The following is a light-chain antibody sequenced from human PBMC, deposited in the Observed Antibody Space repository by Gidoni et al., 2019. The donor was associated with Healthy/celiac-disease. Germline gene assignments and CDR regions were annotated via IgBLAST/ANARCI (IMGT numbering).Light chain of an antibody. CDR3: QQYNNWQPWT. Sequence: IVMTQSPATLSVSTGERATLSCRASQSVSSNLAWYQQKPCQAPRLLIYDASTRATGIPARFSGSRSGTEFTLTISSLQSEDYSVYYCQQYNNWQPWTFGQGTKVEIK. CDR2: DAS. CDR1: QSVSSN. V-gene: IGKV3-15*01. J-gene: IGKJ1*01.